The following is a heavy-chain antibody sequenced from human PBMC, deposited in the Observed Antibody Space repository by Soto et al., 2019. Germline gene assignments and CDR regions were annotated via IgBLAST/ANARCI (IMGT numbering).Heavy chain of an antibody. CDR1: GFSFSSFA. J-gene: IGHJ3*02. CDR3: AREGSGDAFDI. CDR2: VSSSSGNT. Sequence: PGGSLRLSCAASGFSFSSFALSWVRQSPGKGLEWVSSVSSSSGNTYYANSVKGRFTISRDNAKNTLYLQMNSLRAEDTAVYYCAREGSGDAFDIWGQGTMVTVSS. D-gene: IGHD3-10*01. V-gene: IGHV3-23*01.